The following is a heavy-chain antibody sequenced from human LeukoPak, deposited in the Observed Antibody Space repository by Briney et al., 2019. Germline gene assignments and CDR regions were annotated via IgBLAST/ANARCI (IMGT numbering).Heavy chain of an antibody. CDR1: GYTFTGYY. D-gene: IGHD6-25*01. J-gene: IGHJ6*03. V-gene: IGHV1-2*02. CDR3: SRDPSGGSYYYYMDV. CDR2: INPNSGGT. Sequence: ASVKVSCKASGYTFTGYYMHWVRQAPGQGLEWMGWINPNSGGTNYAQKFQGRVTMTRDTSISTAYMELSRLRSDDTAVYYCSRDPSGGSYYYYMDVWGKGTTVTVSS.